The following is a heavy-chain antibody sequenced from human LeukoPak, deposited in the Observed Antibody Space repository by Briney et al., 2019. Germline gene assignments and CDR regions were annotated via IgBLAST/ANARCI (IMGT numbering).Heavy chain of an antibody. CDR3: ARATPGRLARFDY. D-gene: IGHD1-26*01. CDR2: IYTSGST. J-gene: IGHJ4*02. CDR1: GASISSGSYY. V-gene: IGHV4-61*02. Sequence: TLSLTCTVSGASISSGSYYWSWIRQPAGKGLEWIGRIYTSGSTNYNPSLKSRVTMSIDTSKNQFSLKLSSVTAADTAVYYCARATPGRLARFDYWGQGTLVTVSS.